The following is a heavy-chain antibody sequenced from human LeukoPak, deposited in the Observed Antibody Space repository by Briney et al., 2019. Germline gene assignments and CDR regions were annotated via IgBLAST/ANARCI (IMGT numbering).Heavy chain of an antibody. CDR3: AVHDFYSGGYHFDY. V-gene: IGHV1-18*01. J-gene: IGHJ4*02. CDR2: ISGYNGNT. Sequence: ASVKVSCKASGYTFTSYGISWLRQAPGQGLEWLGCISGYNGNTNYAQKFQGRVTMTTDTPTSTAYMDLRSLKSDDTAVYYCAVHDFYSGGYHFDYWGQGTLVTVSS. CDR1: GYTFTSYG. D-gene: IGHD3-3*01.